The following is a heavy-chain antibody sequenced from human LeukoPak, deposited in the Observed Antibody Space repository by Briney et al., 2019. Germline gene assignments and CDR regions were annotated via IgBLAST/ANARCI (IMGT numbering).Heavy chain of an antibody. CDR2: IYSGGST. Sequence: GGSLRLSCAASGFTVSSNYMSWVRQAPGKGLEWVSVIYSGGSTYYADSVKGRFTISRDNSKNTLYLQMNSLRAEDTAVYYCARGRGYHSNYRFDYWGQGTLVTVSS. J-gene: IGHJ4*02. CDR3: ARGRGYHSNYRFDY. CDR1: GFTVSSNY. V-gene: IGHV3-53*01. D-gene: IGHD4-11*01.